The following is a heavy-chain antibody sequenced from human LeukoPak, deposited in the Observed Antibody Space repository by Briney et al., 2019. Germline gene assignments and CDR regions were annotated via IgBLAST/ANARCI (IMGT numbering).Heavy chain of an antibody. CDR3: AKGLDLWFGET. D-gene: IGHD3-10*01. V-gene: IGHV3-23*01. CDR2: ISGGGGST. CDR1: GFTFSSYA. J-gene: IGHJ4*02. Sequence: PGGSLRLSCAASGFTFSSYAMSWVRQAPGKGLEWVSVISGGGGSTYYADSVKGRFTISRDNSKNTVYLQMNSLRAEDTAVYYWAKGLDLWFGETWGQGTLVTVSS.